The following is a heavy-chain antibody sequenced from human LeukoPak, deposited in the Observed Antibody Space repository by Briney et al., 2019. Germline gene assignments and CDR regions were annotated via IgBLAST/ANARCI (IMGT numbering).Heavy chain of an antibody. CDR3: ARGERFGEAIDY. CDR1: GFTFTTYD. CDR2: IDTAGDT. J-gene: IGHJ4*02. D-gene: IGHD3-10*01. V-gene: IGHV3-13*04. Sequence: GGSLRLSCAASGFTFTTYDMHWVRQTTGKGLEWVSAIDTAGDTYYPGSVKGRFTISRENAKSSLYLQMNSLRAGDIAVYYCARGERFGEAIDYWGQGTLVTVSS.